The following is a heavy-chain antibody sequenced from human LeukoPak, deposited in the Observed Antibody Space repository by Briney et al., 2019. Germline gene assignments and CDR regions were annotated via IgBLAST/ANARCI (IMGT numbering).Heavy chain of an antibody. J-gene: IGHJ4*02. Sequence: PGGSLRLSCAASGFTFSSYAMSWVRQAPGKGLEWVSVISGSGGSTYYADSVKGRFTISRDNSKNTLYLQMNSLRAEDTAVYYCAKWSGYDILAGYDGVFDYWGQGTLVTVSS. V-gene: IGHV3-23*01. CDR3: AKWSGYDILAGYDGVFDY. CDR1: GFTFSSYA. CDR2: ISGSGGST. D-gene: IGHD3-9*01.